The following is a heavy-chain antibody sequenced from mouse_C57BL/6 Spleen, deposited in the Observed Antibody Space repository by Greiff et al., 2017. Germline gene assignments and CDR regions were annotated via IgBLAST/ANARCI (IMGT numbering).Heavy chain of an antibody. D-gene: IGHD1-1*01. Sequence: QVQLQQPGAELVMPGASVKLSCKASGYTFTSYWMHWVKQRPGQGLEWIGEIDPSDGYTNYNQKFKGKSTLTVDKSSSTAYMPLSSLTSEDSAVYYCARSDGSSFVDYWGQGTTLTVAS. J-gene: IGHJ2*01. CDR2: IDPSDGYT. CDR3: ARSDGSSFVDY. V-gene: IGHV1-69*01. CDR1: GYTFTSYW.